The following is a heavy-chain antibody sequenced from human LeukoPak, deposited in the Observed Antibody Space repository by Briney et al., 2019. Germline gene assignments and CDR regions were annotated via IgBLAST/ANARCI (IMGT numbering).Heavy chain of an antibody. CDR3: ARTLINYDSSGYYAFDVFDI. V-gene: IGHV3-21*03. J-gene: IGHJ3*02. CDR2: ISSSSSYI. Sequence: GGSLSLSCAASGFTFSSYGMHWVRQAPGKGLEWVSSISSSSSYIYYADSVKGRFTISRDNAKNSLYLQMNSLRAEDTAVYYCARTLINYDSSGYYAFDVFDIWGQGTMVTVSS. CDR1: GFTFSSYG. D-gene: IGHD3-22*01.